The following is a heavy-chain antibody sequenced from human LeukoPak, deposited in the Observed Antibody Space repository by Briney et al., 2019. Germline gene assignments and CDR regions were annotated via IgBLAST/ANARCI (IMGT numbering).Heavy chain of an antibody. J-gene: IGHJ5*02. CDR2: IYYSGST. Sequence: KTSETLSLTCTVSGGSISSSSYYWGWIRQPPGKGLEWIGYIYYSGSTNYNPSLKSRVTISVDTSKNQFSLKLSSVTAADTAVYYCARWALYPGRFDPWGQGTLVTVSS. CDR1: GGSISSSSYY. CDR3: ARWALYPGRFDP. V-gene: IGHV4-61*05.